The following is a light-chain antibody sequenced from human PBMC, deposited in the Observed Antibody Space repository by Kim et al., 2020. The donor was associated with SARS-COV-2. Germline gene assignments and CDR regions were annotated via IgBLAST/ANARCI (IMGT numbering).Light chain of an antibody. CDR2: RNN. CDR1: SSNIGSNY. J-gene: IGLJ2*01. Sequence: QSVLTQPPSASGTPGQRVTISCSRSSSNIGSNYVYWYQQLPGTAPKFFIYRNNQRPSGVPDRFSGSKSGTSASLASSGLRSEDEADYYCAAYDDSLSGPVFGGGTKLTVL. V-gene: IGLV1-47*01. CDR3: AAYDDSLSGPV.